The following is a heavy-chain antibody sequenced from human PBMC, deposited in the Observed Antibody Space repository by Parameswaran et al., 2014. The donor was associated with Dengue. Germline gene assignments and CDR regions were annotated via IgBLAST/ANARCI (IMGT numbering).Heavy chain of an antibody. CDR3: ARDSFITGTIHDAFDI. CDR2: IYYSGST. J-gene: IGHJ3*02. V-gene: IGHV4-31*02. D-gene: IGHD1-7*01. Sequence: RWIRQPPGKGLEWIGYIYYSGSTYYNPSLKSRVTISVDTSKNQFSLKLSSVTAADTAVYYCARDSFITGTIHDAFDIWGQGTMVTVSS.